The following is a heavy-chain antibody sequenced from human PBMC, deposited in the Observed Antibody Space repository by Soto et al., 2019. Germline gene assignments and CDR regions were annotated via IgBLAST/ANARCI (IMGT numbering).Heavy chain of an antibody. D-gene: IGHD3-16*01. CDR1: GGSISSGAYY. J-gene: IGHJ6*02. V-gene: IGHV4-31*03. Sequence: QVQLQESGPGLVKPSQTLSLICTVSGGSISSGAYYWTWIRQYPGKGLEWIGHIFYTGSIYYNPSLKSRLTLSEDTSNNPFSLQLNSVTAADTAVYYCARGRGTSGYGDFGMDVWGQGVTVSVS. CDR3: ARGRGTSGYGDFGMDV. CDR2: IFYTGSI.